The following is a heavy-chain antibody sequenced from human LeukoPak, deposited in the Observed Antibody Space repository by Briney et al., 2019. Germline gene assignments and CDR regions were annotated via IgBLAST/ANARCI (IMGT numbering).Heavy chain of an antibody. CDR2: IYYSGST. Sequence: SETLSLTCTVSGGSISSSSYYWGWIRQPPGKGLEWIGSIYYSGSTYYNPSRKSRVTISVDTSKNQFSLKLSSVTAADTAVYYCARQPTYYGSGSSFDYWGQGTLVTVSS. CDR3: ARQPTYYGSGSSFDY. V-gene: IGHV4-39*01. D-gene: IGHD3-10*01. CDR1: GGSISSSSYY. J-gene: IGHJ4*02.